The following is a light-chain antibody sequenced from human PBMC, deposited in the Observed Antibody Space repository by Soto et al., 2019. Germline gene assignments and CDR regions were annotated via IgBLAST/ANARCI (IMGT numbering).Light chain of an antibody. V-gene: IGKV1-33*01. J-gene: IGKJ5*01. CDR3: QQHT. CDR1: QDISNY. CDR2: DAS. Sequence: DIQMTQSPSSLSASVGDRVTITCQANQDISNYLNWYHQKPGKAPKLLIYDASNLETGVPSRFSGSGSGTDFTFTISSLQPKDIATYYCQQHTFGQGTRLEIK.